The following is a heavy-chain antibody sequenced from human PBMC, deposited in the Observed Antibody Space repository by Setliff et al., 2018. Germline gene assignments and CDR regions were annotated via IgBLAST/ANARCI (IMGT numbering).Heavy chain of an antibody. D-gene: IGHD2-15*01. CDR1: RGTFSSYG. CDR2: IIPIFGTT. J-gene: IGHJ5*02. Sequence: SVKVSCKASRGTFSSYGITWVRQAPGQGLEWMGGIIPIFGTTDYAQKFQDRVTITTDESTSTAYTELNSLTSEDTAVYYCARSPAVLGIVYLDPWGQGTLVTVSS. CDR3: ARSPAVLGIVYLDP. V-gene: IGHV1-69*05.